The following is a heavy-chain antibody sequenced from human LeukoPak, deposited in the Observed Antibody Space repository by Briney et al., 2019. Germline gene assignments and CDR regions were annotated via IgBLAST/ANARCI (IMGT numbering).Heavy chain of an antibody. CDR2: IYTSGST. V-gene: IGHV4-4*07. Sequence: SETLSLTCTVSGGSISSYYWSWIRQPAGKGLGWIGRIYTSGSTNYNPSLKSRVTMSVDTSKNQFSLKLSSVTAADTAVYYCARVDADSDYWGQGTLVTVSS. CDR3: ARVDADSDY. CDR1: GGSISSYY. J-gene: IGHJ4*02. D-gene: IGHD2-2*03.